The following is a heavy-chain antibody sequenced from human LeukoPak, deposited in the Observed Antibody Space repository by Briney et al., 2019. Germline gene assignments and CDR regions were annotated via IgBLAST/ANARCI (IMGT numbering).Heavy chain of an antibody. CDR3: AREPGTATGY. CDR2: IYPNTGGT. CDR1: GYTFTGYY. V-gene: IGHV1-2*02. Sequence: ASVKVSCKASGYTFTGYYLHWVRQAPGQGLVWMGWIYPNTGGTKSTQKFQGRVSMTRDTSITTAYMEINRLTSDDTAVYYCAREPGTATGYWGQGTLVTVSS. D-gene: IGHD1-1*01. J-gene: IGHJ4*02.